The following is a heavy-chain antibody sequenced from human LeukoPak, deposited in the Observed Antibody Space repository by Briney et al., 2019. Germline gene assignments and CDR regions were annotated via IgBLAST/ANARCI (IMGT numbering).Heavy chain of an antibody. CDR1: GFTFDDYA. CDR3: AKDNRVFRYFDWLLWPPDY. Sequence: QSGGSLRLSCAASGFTFDDYAMHWVRQAPGKGLEWVSLISGDGGSTYYADSVKGRFTISRDNSKNSLYLQMNSLRTEDTALYYCAKDNRVFRYFDWLLWPPDYWGQGNLVTVSS. V-gene: IGHV3-43*02. J-gene: IGHJ4*02. D-gene: IGHD3-9*01. CDR2: ISGDGGST.